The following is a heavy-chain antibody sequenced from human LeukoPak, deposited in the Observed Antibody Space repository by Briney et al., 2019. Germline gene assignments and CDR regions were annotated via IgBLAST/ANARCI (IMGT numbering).Heavy chain of an antibody. D-gene: IGHD3-22*01. V-gene: IGHV3-11*01. J-gene: IGHJ3*02. CDR1: GFTFSDYY. CDR2: ISSSGSTI. Sequence: GGSLRLSCAASGFTFSDYYMSWIRQASGKGLEWVSYISSSGSTIYYADSVKGRFTISRDNAKNSLYLQMNSLRAEDTAVYYCARDHISSRADSSGYYPFDIWGQGTMVTVSS. CDR3: ARDHISSRADSSGYYPFDI.